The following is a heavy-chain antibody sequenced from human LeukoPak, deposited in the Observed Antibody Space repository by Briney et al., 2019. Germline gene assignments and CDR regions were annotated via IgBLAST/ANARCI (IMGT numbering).Heavy chain of an antibody. CDR3: ARGGGFDYDILTGYYQFDY. V-gene: IGHV1-69*06. Sequence: ASVKASCKASGGTFSSYAISWVRQAPGQGLEWMGGIIPIFGTANYAQKFQGRVTITADKSTSTAYMELSSLRSEDTAVYYCARGGGFDYDILTGYYQFDYWGQGTLVTVSS. CDR2: IIPIFGTA. CDR1: GGTFSSYA. D-gene: IGHD3-9*01. J-gene: IGHJ4*02.